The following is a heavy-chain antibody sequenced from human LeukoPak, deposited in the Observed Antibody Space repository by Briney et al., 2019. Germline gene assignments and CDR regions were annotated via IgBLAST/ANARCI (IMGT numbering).Heavy chain of an antibody. D-gene: IGHD3-10*01. CDR3: ARYMVRGVSPYAFDY. V-gene: IGHV5-51*01. Sequence: GESLKISCKGSGYSFTSYWIGWVRQMPGKGLEWMGIIYPGDSDTRYSPSFQGQVTISADKSISTAYLQWGSLKASDTAMYYCARYMVRGVSPYAFDYWGQGTLVTVSS. J-gene: IGHJ4*02. CDR1: GYSFTSYW. CDR2: IYPGDSDT.